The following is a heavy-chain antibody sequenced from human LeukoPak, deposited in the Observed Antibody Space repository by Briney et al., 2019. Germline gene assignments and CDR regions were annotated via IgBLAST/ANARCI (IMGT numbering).Heavy chain of an antibody. CDR1: GYSISSSSYY. CDR3: ARLREVGFDP. J-gene: IGHJ5*02. Sequence: PSETLSLTCAVSGYSISSSSYYWGWIRQPPGKGLEWIGSIYYSGSTYYNPSLKSRVTISVDTSKNQFSLKLSSVTAADTAVYYCARLREVGFDPWGQGTLVTVSS. D-gene: IGHD3-16*01. CDR2: IYYSGST. V-gene: IGHV4-39*01.